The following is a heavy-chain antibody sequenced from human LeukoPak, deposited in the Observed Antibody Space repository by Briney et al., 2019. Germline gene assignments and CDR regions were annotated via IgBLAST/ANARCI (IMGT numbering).Heavy chain of an antibody. V-gene: IGHV4-34*01. J-gene: IGHJ5*02. Sequence: PSETLSLTCAVYGGSFSGYYWSWIRQPPGKGLELIGEINHSGSTNYNPSLKSRVTISVDTSKNQFSLKLSSVTAADTAVYYCARGSRWFDPWGQGTLVTVSS. CDR2: INHSGST. CDR1: GGSFSGYY. CDR3: ARGSRWFDP.